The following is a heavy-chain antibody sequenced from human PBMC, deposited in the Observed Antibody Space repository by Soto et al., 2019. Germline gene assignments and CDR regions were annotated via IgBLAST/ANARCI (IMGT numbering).Heavy chain of an antibody. D-gene: IGHD1-26*01. CDR2: IWYDRSHK. Sequence: QVQLVESGGGVVQPGRSLRLSCAASGFTFSTYGMHWVRQAPGTGLEWVAVIWYDRSHKDYADSVKGRFTISRDNSKNTLYLQMNSLRVEDTAVYYCARAVGPFDYWGQGTLVAVSS. V-gene: IGHV3-33*01. J-gene: IGHJ4*02. CDR3: ARAVGPFDY. CDR1: GFTFSTYG.